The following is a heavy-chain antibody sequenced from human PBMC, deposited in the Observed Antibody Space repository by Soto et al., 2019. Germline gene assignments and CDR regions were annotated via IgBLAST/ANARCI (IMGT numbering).Heavy chain of an antibody. D-gene: IGHD2-21*01. V-gene: IGHV3-23*01. J-gene: IGHJ4*02. CDR3: AKEGMTPVMFAY. Sequence: APGKWLEWVSAFSGSGGSTYYADAVKGRFTISRDNSKNTLYLQMNSLRAEDTAVYYCAKEGMTPVMFAYWGQGTLVTVSS. CDR2: FSGSGGST.